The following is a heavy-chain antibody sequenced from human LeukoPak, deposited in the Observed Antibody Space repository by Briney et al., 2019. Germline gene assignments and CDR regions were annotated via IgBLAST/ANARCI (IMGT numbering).Heavy chain of an antibody. CDR3: VASGPPAPANWFDP. CDR1: GGSISNYF. J-gene: IGHJ5*02. V-gene: IGHV4-59*01. CDR2: IYNTDNT. Sequence: PSETLSLTCIVSGGSISNYFWSWIRQPPGKGLEWIGNIYNTDNTNYNPSLKSRVTVSVDTSKYQFSLKLSSVTAADTAVYYCVASGPPAPANWFDPWGQGTLVTVSS. D-gene: IGHD6-13*01.